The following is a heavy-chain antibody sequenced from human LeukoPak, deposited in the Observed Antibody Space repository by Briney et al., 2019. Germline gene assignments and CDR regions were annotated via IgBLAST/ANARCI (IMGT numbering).Heavy chain of an antibody. J-gene: IGHJ2*01. D-gene: IGHD3-9*01. CDR2: ISSSSSYI. CDR1: GFTFSSYS. Sequence: VRSLRLSCAASGFTFSSYSMNWVRQAPGKRLKWLSSISSSSSYIYYADSVKGRFTISRDNVKNSLYLQMNSLRAEDTVFFFRQKTAYDILTGYYPGYFDLWGRGTLVTVSS. V-gene: IGHV3-21*01. CDR3: QKTAYDILTGYYPGYFDL.